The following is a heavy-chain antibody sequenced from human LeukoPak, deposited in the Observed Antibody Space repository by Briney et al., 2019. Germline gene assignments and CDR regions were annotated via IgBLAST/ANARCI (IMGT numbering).Heavy chain of an antibody. V-gene: IGHV3-48*03. CDR3: AREDIVVVPAAMGSWEPNWFDP. CDR2: ISSSGSTI. CDR1: GLTFSSYE. D-gene: IGHD2-2*01. J-gene: IGHJ5*02. Sequence: GESLRLSCAAFGLTFSSYEMNWVRQAPGKGLEWVSYISSSGSTIYYADSVKGRFTISRDNAKNSLYLQMNSLRAEDTAVYYCAREDIVVVPAAMGSWEPNWFDPWGQGTLVTVSS.